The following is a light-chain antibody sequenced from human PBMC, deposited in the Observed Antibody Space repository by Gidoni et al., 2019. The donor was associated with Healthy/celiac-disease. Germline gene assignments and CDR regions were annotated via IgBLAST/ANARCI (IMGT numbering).Light chain of an antibody. CDR1: QSVSSY. Sequence: EIVLTQSPATLSLSPGERATLSCRASQSVSSYLAWYQQKPGQAPSLLIYDASHGATAIPAGFSGRGSGTAFPLPISRLGPAAFAVYYCQQRSNWPLTFGPGTKVDI. V-gene: IGKV3-11*01. CDR2: DAS. CDR3: QQRSNWPLT. J-gene: IGKJ3*01.